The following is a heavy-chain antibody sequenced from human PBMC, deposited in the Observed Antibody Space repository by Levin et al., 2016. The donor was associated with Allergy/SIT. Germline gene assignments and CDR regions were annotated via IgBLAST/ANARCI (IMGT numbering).Heavy chain of an antibody. Sequence: SETLSLTCAVYGGSFSGYYWSWIRQPPGKGLEWIGEINHSGSTNYNPSLKSRVTISVDTSKNQFSLKLSSVTAADTAVYYCARDRSILTGWYYFDYWGQGTLVTVSS. CDR1: GGSFSGYY. CDR2: INHSGST. V-gene: IGHV4-34*01. D-gene: IGHD3-9*01. J-gene: IGHJ4*02. CDR3: ARDRSILTGWYYFDY.